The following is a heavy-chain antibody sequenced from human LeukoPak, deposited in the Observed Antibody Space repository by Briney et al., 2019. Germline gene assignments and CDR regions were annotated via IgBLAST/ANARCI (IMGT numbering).Heavy chain of an antibody. D-gene: IGHD5-24*01. Sequence: PSETLSLTCTVSGGSISSYYWSWIRQPAGKGLEWIGRIYTSGSTNYNPSLKSRLTISVDTSKNQFSLRLSSVTAADMAVYYCARVGRDGYKSTRGYFDYWGQGTLVTVSS. CDR2: IYTSGST. J-gene: IGHJ4*02. CDR3: ARVGRDGYKSTRGYFDY. CDR1: GGSISSYY. V-gene: IGHV4-4*07.